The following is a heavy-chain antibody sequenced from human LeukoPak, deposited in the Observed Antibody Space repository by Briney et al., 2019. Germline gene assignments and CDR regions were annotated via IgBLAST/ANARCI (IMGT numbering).Heavy chain of an antibody. CDR2: INSDGSGT. D-gene: IGHD2-8*01. J-gene: IGHJ3*02. CDR3: ARDRLTNDGFDI. Sequence: PGGSLRLSCPASGFTFHSYWMHWVRQAPGKGLVWVSRINSDGSGTSDADFVKGRFTISRDNSKNTLYLQMNSLRAEDTAMYYCARDRLTNDGFDIWGQGTMVTVSS. V-gene: IGHV3-74*01. CDR1: GFTFHSYW.